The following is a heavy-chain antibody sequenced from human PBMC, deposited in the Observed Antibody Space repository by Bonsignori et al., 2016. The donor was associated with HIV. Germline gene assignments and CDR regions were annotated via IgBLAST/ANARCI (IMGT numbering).Heavy chain of an antibody. CDR2: ISSSSSTT. D-gene: IGHD1-7*01. CDR1: GFTFSTFS. V-gene: IGHV3-48*01. J-gene: IGHJ4*02. Sequence: EVQLVESGGGLVQPGGSLRLSCAASGFTFSTFSMNWVRQAPGKGLEWISYISSSSSTTYYADSVKGRFTISRDNAKKSLFLQMNSLRAEDTAVYYCASGEGRFFWNFTTGGQGSLVAVSS. CDR3: ASGEGRFFWNFTT.